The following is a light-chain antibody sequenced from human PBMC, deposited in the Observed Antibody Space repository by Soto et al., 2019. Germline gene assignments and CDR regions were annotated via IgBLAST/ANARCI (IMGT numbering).Light chain of an antibody. CDR1: QSISNY. CDR3: QQSYSTPRT. V-gene: IGKV1-39*01. J-gene: IGKJ4*01. CDR2: GAS. Sequence: DIQMTQSASSLSASVGDRVTITCRASQSISNYLNWYQQKPGIAPKLLIYGASSLQSGVPSRVSGSGYGTDFTLTISSLQPEDFATYYCQQSYSTPRTFSGGTKVEIK.